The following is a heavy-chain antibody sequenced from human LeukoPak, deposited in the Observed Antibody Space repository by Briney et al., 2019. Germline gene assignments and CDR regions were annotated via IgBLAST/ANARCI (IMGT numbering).Heavy chain of an antibody. D-gene: IGHD3-9*01. Sequence: GASVKVSFKASGYTFTSYGISWVRQAPGQGLEWMGWIGAYNGNTNYAQKLQGRVTMTTDTSTSTAYMELRSLRSDDTAVYYCARVPGLRLLQQMGVDYYYGMDVWGQGTTVTVSS. V-gene: IGHV1-18*01. J-gene: IGHJ6*02. CDR3: ARVPGLRLLQQMGVDYYYGMDV. CDR1: GYTFTSYG. CDR2: IGAYNGNT.